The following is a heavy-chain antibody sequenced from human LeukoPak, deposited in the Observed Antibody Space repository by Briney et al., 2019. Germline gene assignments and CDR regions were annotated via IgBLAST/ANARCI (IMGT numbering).Heavy chain of an antibody. V-gene: IGHV4-34*01. Sequence: PSETLSLTCAVYGGSFSGYYWSWIRQPPGKGLEWIGEINHSGSTNYNPPLKSRVTISVDTSKNQFSLKLSSVTAADTAVYYCARLYHGYLPYCSSTSCYAFDIWGQGTMVTVSS. D-gene: IGHD2-2*01. CDR1: GGSFSGYY. CDR3: ARLYHGYLPYCSSTSCYAFDI. J-gene: IGHJ3*02. CDR2: INHSGST.